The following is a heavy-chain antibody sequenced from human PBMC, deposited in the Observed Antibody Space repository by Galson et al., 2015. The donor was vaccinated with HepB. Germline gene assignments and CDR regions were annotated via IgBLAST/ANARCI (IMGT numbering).Heavy chain of an antibody. CDR2: TYYRSKWYN. CDR3: ARERLITFGGVIGWFDP. V-gene: IGHV6-1*01. J-gene: IGHJ5*02. D-gene: IGHD3-16*01. CDR1: GDSVSSTSAA. Sequence: CAISGDSVSSTSAAWNWIRQSPSRGLEWLGRTYYRSKWYNDYAVSVKSRITINPDTSKNQFSLQLNSVTPEDTAVYYCARERLITFGGVIGWFDPWGQGPLVTVSS.